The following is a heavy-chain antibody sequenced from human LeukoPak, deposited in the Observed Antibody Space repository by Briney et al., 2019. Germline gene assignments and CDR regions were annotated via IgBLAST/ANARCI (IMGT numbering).Heavy chain of an antibody. V-gene: IGHV3-15*01. Sequence: WGSLRLSCAASGFTFSNAWMSWVRQAPGKGLEWVGRIKSKTDGGTTDYAAPVKGRFTISRDDSKNTLYLQMNSLKTEDTAVYYCTTDLDTMVRGVVNYYGMDVWGQGTTVTVSS. D-gene: IGHD3-10*01. CDR3: TTDLDTMVRGVVNYYGMDV. CDR1: GFTFSNAW. J-gene: IGHJ6*02. CDR2: IKSKTDGGTT.